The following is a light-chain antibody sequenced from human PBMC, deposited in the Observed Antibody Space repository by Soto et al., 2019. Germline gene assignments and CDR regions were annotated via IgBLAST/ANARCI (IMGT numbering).Light chain of an antibody. Sequence: EIVLTQSPGTLSLSPGERATLSCRASQSVSSSYLAWYQQKPGQAPRLLIYGASSRATGIPDRFSGSGSGTDFTLIISRLEPEDLAVYYCQQYGSSPLTFVGGTKVEIK. CDR1: QSVSSSY. J-gene: IGKJ4*01. CDR3: QQYGSSPLT. CDR2: GAS. V-gene: IGKV3-20*01.